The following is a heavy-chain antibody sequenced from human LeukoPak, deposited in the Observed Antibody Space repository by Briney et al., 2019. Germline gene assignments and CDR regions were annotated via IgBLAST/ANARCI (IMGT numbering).Heavy chain of an antibody. CDR2: IYYSGST. Sequence: SETLSLTCTVSGGSISSYYWSWIRQPPGKGLEWIGYIYYSGSTNYNPSLKSRVTISVDTSKNQFSLKLSSVTAADTAVYYCARNKKDSGYHSSYYYYYMDVWGKGTTVTISS. J-gene: IGHJ6*03. CDR1: GGSISSYY. D-gene: IGHD5-12*01. CDR3: ARNKKDSGYHSSYYYYYMDV. V-gene: IGHV4-59*01.